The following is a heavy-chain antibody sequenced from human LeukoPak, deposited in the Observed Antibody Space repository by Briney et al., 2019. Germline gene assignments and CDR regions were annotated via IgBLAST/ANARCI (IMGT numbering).Heavy chain of an antibody. CDR1: GYTFSTYG. CDR2: IAVYNGDT. D-gene: IGHD3-3*01. J-gene: IGHJ4*02. V-gene: IGHV1-18*01. Sequence: ASVKVSCKASGYTFSTYGISWLRQAPGQGLEWMGWIAVYNGDTNYVQNFQGRVTMTADTSTSTLYMELRSLRSDDTAVYYCARDNGHKSVDYWGQGTVATVSS. CDR3: ARDNGHKSVDY.